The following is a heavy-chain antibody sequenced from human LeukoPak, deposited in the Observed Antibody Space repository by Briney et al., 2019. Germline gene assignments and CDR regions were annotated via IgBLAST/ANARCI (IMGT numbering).Heavy chain of an antibody. CDR3: AKDTRGDYGWDFDY. V-gene: IGHV3-30*02. CDR1: GFTFSNYA. CDR2: IRYGGSNK. D-gene: IGHD3-10*01. Sequence: GGSLRLSCAASGFTFSNYAMHWVRQAPGKGLEWVAFIRYGGSNKYYADSVKGRFTISRDNSKNTLYLQMNSLRAEDAAVYYCAKDTRGDYGWDFDYWGQGTLVTVSS. J-gene: IGHJ4*02.